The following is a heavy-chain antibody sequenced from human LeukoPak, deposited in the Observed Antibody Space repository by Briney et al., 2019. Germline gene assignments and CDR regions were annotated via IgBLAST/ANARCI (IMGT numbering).Heavy chain of an antibody. D-gene: IGHD3-3*01. J-gene: IGHJ4*02. V-gene: IGHV1-18*01. CDR1: GYTFISYG. CDR3: ASMSGYYPSYYFDY. CDR2: ISAYNGNI. Sequence: ASVKVSCKASGYTFISYGITWVRQAPGQGLEWLGWISAYNGNIDYAQKLQGRVTLTTDTSTSTAYMEVRSLRSDDTAVCYCASMSGYYPSYYFDYWGQGTLVTVSS.